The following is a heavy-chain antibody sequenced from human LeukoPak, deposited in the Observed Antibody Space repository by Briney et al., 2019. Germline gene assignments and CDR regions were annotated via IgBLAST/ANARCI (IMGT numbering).Heavy chain of an antibody. Sequence: KHGESLKISCKGSGYSFTSYWIGWVRQMPGKGLEWVGIIYPDDSETRYSPSFQDQVTISADKSISTAYLQWSSLKASDTAMYYCARHYPGGDYFIDYWGQGTLVTVSS. CDR2: IYPDDSET. CDR1: GYSFTSYW. D-gene: IGHD4-17*01. J-gene: IGHJ4*02. CDR3: ARHYPGGDYFIDY. V-gene: IGHV5-51*01.